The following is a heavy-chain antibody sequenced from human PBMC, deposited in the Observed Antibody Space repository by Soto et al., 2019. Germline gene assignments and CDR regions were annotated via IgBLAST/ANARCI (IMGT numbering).Heavy chain of an antibody. D-gene: IGHD3-3*01. J-gene: IGHJ6*02. CDR1: GFTFSSYW. CDR2: IKQDGSEK. Sequence: GGSLRLSCAASGFTFSSYWMSWVRQAPGKGLEWVANIKQDGSEKYYVDSVKGRFTISRDNAKNSLYLQMNSLRAEDTAVYYCARDEDDYDFWSGYSYYYYYYGMDVWGQGTTVTVSS. V-gene: IGHV3-7*01. CDR3: ARDEDDYDFWSGYSYYYYYYGMDV.